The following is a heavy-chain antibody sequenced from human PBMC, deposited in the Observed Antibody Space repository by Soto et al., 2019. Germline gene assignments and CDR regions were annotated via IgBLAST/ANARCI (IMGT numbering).Heavy chain of an antibody. V-gene: IGHV1-18*01. CDR1: GYTFTSYG. Sequence: ASVKVSCKASGYTFTSYGISWVRQAPGQGLEWMGWISACNGNTNYAQKLQGRVTMTTDTSTSTAYMELRSLRSDDTAVYYCARVDITMVRGVPPGYYYGMDVWGQGTTVTVSS. CDR3: ARVDITMVRGVPPGYYYGMDV. CDR2: ISACNGNT. J-gene: IGHJ6*02. D-gene: IGHD3-10*01.